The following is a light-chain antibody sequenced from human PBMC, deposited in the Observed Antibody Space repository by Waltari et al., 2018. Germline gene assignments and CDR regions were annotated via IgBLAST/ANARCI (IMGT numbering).Light chain of an antibody. CDR3: QQIYTTPQT. CDR1: QGVSSH. J-gene: IGKJ1*01. CDR2: AAS. V-gene: IGKV1-39*01. Sequence: DTQMTQSPTSLSASVGDRVTVTCRASQGVSSHVNWYQEKPWKAPKLRIAAASSLHSGVPSRFSGIGSGTEFTLTISSLQPEDFATYYCQQIYTTPQTFCQGTKVDIK.